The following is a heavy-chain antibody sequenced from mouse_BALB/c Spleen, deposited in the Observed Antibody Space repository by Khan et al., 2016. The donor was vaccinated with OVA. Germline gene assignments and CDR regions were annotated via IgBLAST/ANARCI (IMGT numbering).Heavy chain of an antibody. CDR2: IYPGNDDT. CDR3: ARYFGRRFAY. V-gene: IGHV1-80*01. D-gene: IGHD1-1*01. Sequence: QVQLQQSGAELVRPGSSVKISCKASGYTFSSSWMNWVKHRPGQGLEWIGQIYPGNDDTDYNGKFKGKATLTADKSSRTAYMQLTSLTSEDSAVYFCARYFGRRFAYWGQGTLVTVSA. J-gene: IGHJ3*01. CDR1: GYTFSSSW.